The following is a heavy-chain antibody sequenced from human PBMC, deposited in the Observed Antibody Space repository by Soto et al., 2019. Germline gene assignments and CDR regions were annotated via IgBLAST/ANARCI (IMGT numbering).Heavy chain of an antibody. Sequence: GESLKISCKGSGYSFTSYWISWVRQMPGKGLEWMGRIDPSDSYTNYSPSFQGHVTISADKSISTAYLQWSSLKASDTAMYYCARLRDPTSPFPMIVETSWGQGTLVTVSS. CDR2: IDPSDSYT. CDR3: ARLRDPTSPFPMIVETS. D-gene: IGHD3-22*01. V-gene: IGHV5-10-1*01. CDR1: GYSFTSYW. J-gene: IGHJ5*02.